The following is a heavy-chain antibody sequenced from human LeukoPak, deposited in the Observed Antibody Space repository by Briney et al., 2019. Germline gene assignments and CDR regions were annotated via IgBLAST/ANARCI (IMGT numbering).Heavy chain of an antibody. CDR1: GGSISSYY. CDR3: AAIPMTTVTYYYYYGMDV. J-gene: IGHJ6*02. V-gene: IGHV4-59*01. Sequence: SETLSLTCTVSGGSISSYYWSWIRQPPGKGLEWIGYIYYSGSTNYNPSLKSRVTISVNTSKNQFSLKLSSVTAADTAVYYCAAIPMTTVTYYYYYGMDVWGQGTTVTVSS. CDR2: IYYSGST. D-gene: IGHD4-17*01.